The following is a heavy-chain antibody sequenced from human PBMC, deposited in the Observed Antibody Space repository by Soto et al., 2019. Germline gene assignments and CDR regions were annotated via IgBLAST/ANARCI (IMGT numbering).Heavy chain of an antibody. CDR3: AREGGESSDGLYYFDS. D-gene: IGHD3-16*01. CDR1: GGSASSDNY. CDR2: IYYSGNT. Sequence: SETLSLTCTVSGGSASSDNYWSWIRQPPGKGLEWIGHIYYSGNTDYNPSLKSRLAISIDTSKNQFSLKLSSVTAADTAVYFCAREGGESSDGLYYFDSWGQGSLVTVSS. J-gene: IGHJ4*02. V-gene: IGHV4-30-4*01.